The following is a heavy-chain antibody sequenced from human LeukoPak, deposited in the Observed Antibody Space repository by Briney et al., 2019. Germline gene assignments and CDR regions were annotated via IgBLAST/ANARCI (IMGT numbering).Heavy chain of an antibody. J-gene: IGHJ6*04. Sequence: ASVKVSCKASGYTFTSYGLSWVRQAPGQGLEWMGWINTYNGNTNYAQKLQARVTMTTDTSTSTAYMELRSLRSDDTAVYYCARRCPSLAAARDYYYYGTDVWGKGTTVTVSS. CDR1: GYTFTSYG. CDR2: INTYNGNT. V-gene: IGHV1-18*04. CDR3: ARRCPSLAAARDYYYYGTDV. D-gene: IGHD6-13*01.